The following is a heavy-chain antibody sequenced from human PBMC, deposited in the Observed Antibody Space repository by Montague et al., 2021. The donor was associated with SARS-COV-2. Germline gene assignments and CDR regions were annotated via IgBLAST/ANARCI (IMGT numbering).Heavy chain of an antibody. CDR1: GGSIRNYY. CDR2: IYYSGST. D-gene: IGHD2-15*01. V-gene: IGHV4-39*07. J-gene: IGHJ4*02. CDR3: ARVISRQNNIVVVGLYYFDY. Sequence: SETLSLTCTVSGGSIRNYYWGWIRQPPGKGLEWIGSIYYSGSTYYNPSLKSRVTISVDTSKNQFSLKLSSVTAADTAVYYCARVISRQNNIVVVGLYYFDYWGQGTLVTVSS.